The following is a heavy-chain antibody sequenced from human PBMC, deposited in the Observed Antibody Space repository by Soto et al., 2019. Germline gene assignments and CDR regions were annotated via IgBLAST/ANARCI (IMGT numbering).Heavy chain of an antibody. CDR1: GFTFSSYS. J-gene: IGHJ4*02. CDR3: AKDFLTLAGSFFFDY. V-gene: IGHV3-48*01. D-gene: IGHD6-19*01. Sequence: PGGSLRLSCAASGFTFSSYSMNWVRQAPGKGLEWVSYISSSSSTIYYADSVKGRFTISRDNAKNTLYLQMNSLRAADTAVYYCAKDFLTLAGSFFFDYWGQGTLVTVSS. CDR2: ISSSSSTI.